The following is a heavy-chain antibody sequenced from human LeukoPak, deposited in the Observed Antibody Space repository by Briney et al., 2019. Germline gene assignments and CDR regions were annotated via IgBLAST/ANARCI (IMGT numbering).Heavy chain of an antibody. CDR3: ARDSKVTGTSFDS. V-gene: IGHV1-2*02. Sequence: ASVKVSCKASGHMFTDYYMHWVRQAPGQGLEWMGWMNVDSGGTKYAQKFQGRVTMTRDTSTSTAFMDLTRLRSDDTAVYYCARDSKVTGTSFDSWGQGTLVTVSS. D-gene: IGHD6-19*01. CDR1: GHMFTDYY. CDR2: MNVDSGGT. J-gene: IGHJ4*02.